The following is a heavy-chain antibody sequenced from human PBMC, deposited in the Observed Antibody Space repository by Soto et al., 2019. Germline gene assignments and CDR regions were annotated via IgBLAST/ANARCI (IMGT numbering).Heavy chain of an antibody. V-gene: IGHV3-23*01. Sequence: GGSLRLSCAASGFTFSSYAMSLVRQAPGKGLEWVSAISGSGGNTYYADSVKGRFTISRDNSKNTLYLQMNSLRAEDTAVYYCAKWSYYDFWSGYPDYWGQGTLVTVSS. J-gene: IGHJ4*02. CDR3: AKWSYYDFWSGYPDY. CDR1: GFTFSSYA. D-gene: IGHD3-3*01. CDR2: ISGSGGNT.